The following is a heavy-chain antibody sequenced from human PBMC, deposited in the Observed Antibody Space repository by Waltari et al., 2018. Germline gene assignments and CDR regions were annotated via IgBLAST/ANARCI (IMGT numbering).Heavy chain of an antibody. D-gene: IGHD6-13*01. CDR3: ARGGSSSSWYEVPDWSFDL. J-gene: IGHJ2*01. V-gene: IGHV4-39*01. CDR1: GGSISSSCYY. CDR2: IYYSGST. Sequence: QLQLQESGPGLVKPSETLSLTCTVSGGSISSSCYYWGWCRQPPGTGLEWIGSIYYSGSTYYNPSHKSRVTISVDTSKNQFSLMLSSVTAADTTVYYCARGGSSSSWYEVPDWSFDLWGRGTLVTVSS.